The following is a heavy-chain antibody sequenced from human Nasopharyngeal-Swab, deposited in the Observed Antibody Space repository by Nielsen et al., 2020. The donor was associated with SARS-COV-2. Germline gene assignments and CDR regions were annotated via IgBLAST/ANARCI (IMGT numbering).Heavy chain of an antibody. V-gene: IGHV3-74*01. D-gene: IGHD4-17*01. CDR1: GFTFSSYW. CDR3: AREGYGDYLDY. CDR2: INSDGSST. Sequence: GESLKISCAASGFTFSSYWMHWVRQAPGKGLVWVSRINSDGSSTSYADSVKGRFTISRDNAKNTLYLQMNSLRAEDTAVYYCAREGYGDYLDYWGQGTLATVSS. J-gene: IGHJ4*02.